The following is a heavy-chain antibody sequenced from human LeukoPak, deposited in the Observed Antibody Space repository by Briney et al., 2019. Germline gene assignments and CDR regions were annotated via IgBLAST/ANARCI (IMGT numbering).Heavy chain of an antibody. Sequence: GASVKVSFKPSGGTFSSYAISWVRQAPGQGLEWMGRIIPILGIANYAQKFQGRVTITADKSTSTAYMELSSLRSEDTAVYYCARAGIAARGYYYYYGMDVWGQGTTVTVSS. CDR2: IIPILGIA. CDR3: ARAGIAARGYYYYYGMDV. D-gene: IGHD6-6*01. V-gene: IGHV1-69*04. CDR1: GGTFSSYA. J-gene: IGHJ6*02.